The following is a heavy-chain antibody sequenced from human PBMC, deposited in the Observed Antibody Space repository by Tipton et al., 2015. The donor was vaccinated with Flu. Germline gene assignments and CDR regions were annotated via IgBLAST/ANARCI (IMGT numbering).Heavy chain of an antibody. V-gene: IGHV3-30*02. D-gene: IGHD1-1*01. CDR3: AKDNDPSNVPHY. Sequence: SLRLSCAASGFTFSSDAMSWVRQAPGKGLEWVALIRHYVTNTYYVDSVRGRFTISRDNSKNTVYLQMNNLRGEDTAVYYCAKDNDPSNVPHYWGQGTLVTVSS. J-gene: IGHJ4*02. CDR2: IRHYVTNT. CDR1: GFTFSSDA.